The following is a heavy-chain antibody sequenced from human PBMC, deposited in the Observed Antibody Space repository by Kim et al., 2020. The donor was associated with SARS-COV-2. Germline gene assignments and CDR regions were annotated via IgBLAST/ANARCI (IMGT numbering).Heavy chain of an antibody. CDR3: AGHSLQDTSRFDF. CDR1: GASISPRY. J-gene: IGHJ4*02. CDR2: IYHSGST. Sequence: SETLSLTCSVSGASISPRYWSWIRQPPGKGLEWIGYIYHSGSTNYNPSLRGRVSISVDKAKNQFSLTLTSVTAADTAVYICAGHSLQDTSRFDFWGRGT. V-gene: IGHV4-59*08.